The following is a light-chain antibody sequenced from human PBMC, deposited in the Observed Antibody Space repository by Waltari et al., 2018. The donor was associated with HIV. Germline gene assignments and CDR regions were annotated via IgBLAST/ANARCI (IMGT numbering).Light chain of an antibody. V-gene: IGKV4-1*01. Sequence: DIVMTQSPDSLPVSLGERATLNCTSSRTILFSSDNRNYLAWYQQKPRQPPKLLISWASTRESGVPDRFSGSGSGTDFTLTITRLQAEDVAVYHCQQYFRIPPTFGVGTKVEIK. J-gene: IGKJ4*01. CDR1: RTILFSSDNRNY. CDR3: QQYFRIPPT. CDR2: WAS.